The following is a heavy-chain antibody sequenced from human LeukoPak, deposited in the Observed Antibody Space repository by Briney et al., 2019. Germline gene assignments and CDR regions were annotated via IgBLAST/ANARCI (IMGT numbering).Heavy chain of an antibody. Sequence: GSLRLSCAASGFTFSSYEMNWVRQPPGKGLEWIGEINHSGSTNYNPSLKSRVTISVDTSKNQFSLKLSSVTAADTAVYYCARGYYYMDVWGKGTTVTVSS. V-gene: IGHV4-34*01. CDR3: ARGYYYMDV. CDR2: INHSGST. CDR1: GFTFSSYE. J-gene: IGHJ6*03.